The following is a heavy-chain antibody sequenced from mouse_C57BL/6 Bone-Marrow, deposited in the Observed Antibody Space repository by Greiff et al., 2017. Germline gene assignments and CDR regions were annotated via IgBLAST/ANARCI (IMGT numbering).Heavy chain of an antibody. CDR2: IYPGDGDT. CDR1: GYAFSSSW. CDR3: ARRRLTGDYFDY. D-gene: IGHD4-1*01. J-gene: IGHJ2*01. V-gene: IGHV1-82*01. Sequence: VQLVESGPELVKPGASVKISCKASGYAFSSSWMNWVKQRPGKGLEWIGRIYPGDGDTNYTGKFKGKATLTADKSSSTAYMQLSSLTSEDAAVYVCARRRLTGDYFDYWGQGTTLTVSS.